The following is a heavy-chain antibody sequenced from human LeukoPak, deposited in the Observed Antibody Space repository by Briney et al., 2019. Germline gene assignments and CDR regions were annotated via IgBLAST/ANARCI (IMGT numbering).Heavy chain of an antibody. Sequence: GGSLRLSCAASGFTFSSYGMHWVRQAPGKGLEWVAVISYDGSNKYYADSVKGRFTISRDNSKKTLDLQMHSLRAEDTAVYYCAKASVWTMVRVVSYFDEWGQGIQVTVSS. J-gene: IGHJ4*02. V-gene: IGHV3-30*18. CDR3: AKASVWTMVRVVSYFDE. CDR1: GFTFSSYG. D-gene: IGHD3-10*01. CDR2: ISYDGSNK.